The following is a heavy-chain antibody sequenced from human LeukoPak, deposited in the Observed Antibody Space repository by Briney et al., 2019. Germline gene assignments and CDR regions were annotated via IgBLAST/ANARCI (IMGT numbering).Heavy chain of an antibody. Sequence: ASVKVSCKASGYTFTGYYMHWVRQAPGQGLEWMGWISAYNGYTNYAQKVQGRVTMTIDSSASTAYMELRSLTSDDTAVYYCARSGTKFGEFSDWFDPWGQGTLVTVSS. J-gene: IGHJ5*02. V-gene: IGHV1-18*04. CDR2: ISAYNGYT. CDR3: ARSGTKFGEFSDWFDP. CDR1: GYTFTGYY. D-gene: IGHD3-10*01.